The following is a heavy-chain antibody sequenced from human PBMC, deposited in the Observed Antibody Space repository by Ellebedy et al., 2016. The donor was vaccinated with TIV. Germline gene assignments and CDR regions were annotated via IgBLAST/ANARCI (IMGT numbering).Heavy chain of an antibody. CDR2: LYKDGKS. CDR3: AAGGAHRIAAAGTVPYYGMDV. D-gene: IGHD6-13*01. J-gene: IGHJ6*02. CDR1: GLTVRSNY. V-gene: IGHV3-66*01. Sequence: GESLKISCAASGLTVRSNYMSWVRQAPGKGLEWVSVLYKDGKSNYTDSVNGRFTVSRDNSKNTLYLQMDSLRAEDTAVYYCAAGGAHRIAAAGTVPYYGMDVWGQGTTVTVSS.